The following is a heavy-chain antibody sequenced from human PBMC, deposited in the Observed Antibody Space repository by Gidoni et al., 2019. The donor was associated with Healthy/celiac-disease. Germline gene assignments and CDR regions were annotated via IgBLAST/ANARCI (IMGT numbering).Heavy chain of an antibody. D-gene: IGHD3-22*01. CDR1: GGTFSAYS. CDR3: SRDRAYYYDSSGPNAIDY. Sequence: EGQLVESGGGMVKGGGSLRHSGAAAGGTFSAYSRHWVRQAPGKWLEWFSSISSSSSYISYADSVQCPFTISSYNANNSLYLPMNRLRAEATAVYYCSRDRAYYYDSSGPNAIDYWGQGTLVTVSS. J-gene: IGHJ4*02. V-gene: IGHV3-21*01. CDR2: ISSSSSYI.